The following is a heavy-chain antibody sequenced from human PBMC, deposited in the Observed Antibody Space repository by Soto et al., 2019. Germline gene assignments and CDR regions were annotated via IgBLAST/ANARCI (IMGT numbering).Heavy chain of an antibody. CDR3: ARVVRFCSSPSCRGRNWFDP. D-gene: IGHD2-2*01. CDR1: GGSISSGDYS. J-gene: IGHJ5*02. CDR2: MFYVGAT. Sequence: PSETLSLTCPVSGGSISSGDYSWCWIRQPPGKGLEWIGYMFYVGATYYNPSLKSRVTISVDTSKNQFSLKLSSVTAADTAVYHCARVVRFCSSPSCRGRNWFDPWGQGTLVTVSS. V-gene: IGHV4-30-4*01.